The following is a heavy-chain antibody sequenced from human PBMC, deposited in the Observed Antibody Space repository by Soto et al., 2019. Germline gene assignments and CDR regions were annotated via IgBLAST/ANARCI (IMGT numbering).Heavy chain of an antibody. J-gene: IGHJ6*02. CDR2: IDPSDSCT. V-gene: IGHV5-10-1*01. CDR3: ARLGITTSYGMDV. Sequence: GESLKISCKASGYSFTSYWISWVRQMPGKGLEWMGRIDPSDSCTNYSPSFQGHVTISTDKSISTAYLQWSSLKASDTAMYYCARLGITTSYGMDVWGQGTTVTVSS. CDR1: GYSFTSYW. D-gene: IGHD4-4*01.